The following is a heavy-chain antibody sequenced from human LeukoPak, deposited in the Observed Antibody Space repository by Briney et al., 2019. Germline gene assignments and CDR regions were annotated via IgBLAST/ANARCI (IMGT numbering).Heavy chain of an antibody. CDR2: IKQDGSEK. CDR1: GLTFSSYW. V-gene: IGHV3-7*01. Sequence: GGSLRLSCAASGLTFSSYWMSSVRQAPGKGLEWVANIKQDGSEKYYVDSVKGRFTISRDNAKNPLYLQMNSLRAEDTAVYYCARDASSGSYDYWGQGTLVTVSS. CDR3: ARDASSGSYDY. J-gene: IGHJ4*02. D-gene: IGHD1-26*01.